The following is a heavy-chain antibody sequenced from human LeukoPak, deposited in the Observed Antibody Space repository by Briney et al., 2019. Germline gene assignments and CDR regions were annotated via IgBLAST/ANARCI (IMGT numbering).Heavy chain of an antibody. J-gene: IGHJ4*02. CDR2: MNPNSGNT. CDR1: GYTFTSYD. CDR3: ALAARARTFDY. D-gene: IGHD6-6*01. V-gene: IGHV1-8*03. Sequence: AASVKVSCKASGYTFTSYDINWVRQATGQGLEWMGWMNPNSGNTGYAQKFQGRVTITRNTSISTAYMELSSLRSEDTAVYYCALAARARTFDYWGQGTLVTVSS.